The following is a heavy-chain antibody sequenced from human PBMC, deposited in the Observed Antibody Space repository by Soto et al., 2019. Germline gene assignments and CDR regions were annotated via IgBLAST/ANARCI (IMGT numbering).Heavy chain of an antibody. CDR3: ASLHYGMDV. CDR1: GGSISSGDYY. V-gene: IGHV4-30-4*01. CDR2: IYYSGTT. J-gene: IGHJ6*02. Sequence: PSETLSLTCTVSGGSISSGDYYWSWIRQPPGKGLEWIGYIYYSGTTYYNPSLKSRVTMSVGTSKNQFSLKLSSVTAADTAVYYCASLHYGMDVWGQGTTVTVSS.